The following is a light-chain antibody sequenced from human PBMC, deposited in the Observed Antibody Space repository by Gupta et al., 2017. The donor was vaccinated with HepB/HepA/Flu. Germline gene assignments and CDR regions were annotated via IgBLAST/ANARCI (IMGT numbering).Light chain of an antibody. J-gene: IGKJ1*01. V-gene: IGKV3-20*01. CDR2: GAS. CDR3: QQNCSSLWT. CDR1: QSVSSSY. Sequence: EIVLTHSPGTLSFSPGERATLSCRASQSVSSSYLAWYQQKPGQAPRLLIYGASSRANGIPDRISGSGSGTEFTLTISRREPEDFAVYYCQQNCSSLWTFGQGTKVEIK.